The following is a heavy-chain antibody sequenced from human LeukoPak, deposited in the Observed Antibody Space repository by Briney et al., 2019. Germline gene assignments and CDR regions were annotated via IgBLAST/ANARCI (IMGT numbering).Heavy chain of an antibody. D-gene: IGHD6-6*01. CDR3: AREEQLENYYYYGMDV. CDR2: ISYDGSNK. CDR1: GFTFSSYA. V-gene: IGHV3-30-3*01. J-gene: IGHJ6*02. Sequence: GGSLRLSCAASGFTFSSYAMHWVRRAPGKGLEWVAVISYDGSNKYYADSVKGRFTISRDNSKNTLYLQMNSLRAEDTAVYYCAREEQLENYYYYGMDVWGQGTTVTVSS.